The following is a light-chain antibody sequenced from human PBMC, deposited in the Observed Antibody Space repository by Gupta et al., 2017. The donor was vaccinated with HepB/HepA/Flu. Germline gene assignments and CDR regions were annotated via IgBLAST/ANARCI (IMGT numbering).Light chain of an antibody. CDR2: GAS. V-gene: IGKV3-20*01. Sequence: EIVLPQSPGTLSLSPGERATLSCRASQSVSSSYLAWYQQKPGQAPRLLIYGASSRATGIPDRFSSSGSGTDFTLTISRLEPEDFAVYYCQQYGSSPRTFGQGTKVEIK. CDR1: QSVSSSY. J-gene: IGKJ1*01. CDR3: QQYGSSPRT.